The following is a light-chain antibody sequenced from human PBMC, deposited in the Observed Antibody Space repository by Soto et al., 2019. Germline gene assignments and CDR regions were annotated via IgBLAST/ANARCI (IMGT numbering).Light chain of an antibody. CDR3: QQYENLPT. V-gene: IGKV1-33*01. CDR1: QDIFNY. CDR2: DAS. J-gene: IGKJ5*01. Sequence: DTQMTQSPSCLSSSVVDPISIRLRASQDIFNYLAWYQQKPGRAPKLLIYDASNLEAGVPSRFRGSGSGTDFTFTISRLQPEDIATYYCQQYENLPTFGQGTRLEI.